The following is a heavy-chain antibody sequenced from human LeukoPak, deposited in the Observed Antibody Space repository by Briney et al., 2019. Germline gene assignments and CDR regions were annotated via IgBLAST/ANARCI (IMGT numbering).Heavy chain of an antibody. D-gene: IGHD1-1*01. CDR1: GFTFNRSW. CDR3: AIWTSGNY. CDR2: MDPSGSQK. Sequence: GGSLRLSCAASGFTFNRSWMNWVRQAPGKGLEWVANMDPSGSQKRYVDSVEGRFTISKDNPGASLYLDMHSLRAEDTAIYYCAIWTSGNYWGQGTLVTVPS. V-gene: IGHV3-7*01. J-gene: IGHJ4*02.